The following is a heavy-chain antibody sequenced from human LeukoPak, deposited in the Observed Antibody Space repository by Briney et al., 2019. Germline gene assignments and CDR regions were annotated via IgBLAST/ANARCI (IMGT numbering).Heavy chain of an antibody. V-gene: IGHV3-11*06. CDR2: ISSSGDYT. CDR1: RFSFSDSY. D-gene: IGHD5-24*01. J-gene: IGHJ4*02. Sequence: GGSLRLSCAASRFSFSDSYMSWIRQAPGKGLEWVSYISSSGDYTAYADSVQGRFTISRDNAKNSLYLQMNSLRAEDTAVYYCARKPDGDYWGQGTLVTVSS. CDR3: ARKPDGDY.